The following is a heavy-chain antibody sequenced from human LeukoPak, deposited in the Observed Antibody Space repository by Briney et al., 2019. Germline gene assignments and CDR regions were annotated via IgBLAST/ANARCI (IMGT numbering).Heavy chain of an antibody. J-gene: IGHJ4*02. Sequence: GGSLRLSCAASGFTFSSYAMSWVRQAPGKGLEWVSAISGSGSSTYYADSVKGRFTISRDNFKNTLYLQMNSLRAEDTAVYYCAKAGITIFGVVTHFDYWGQGTLVTVSS. V-gene: IGHV3-23*01. CDR2: ISGSGSST. D-gene: IGHD3-3*01. CDR3: AKAGITIFGVVTHFDY. CDR1: GFTFSSYA.